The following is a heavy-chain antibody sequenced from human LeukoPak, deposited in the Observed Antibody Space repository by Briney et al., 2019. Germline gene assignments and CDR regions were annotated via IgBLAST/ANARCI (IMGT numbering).Heavy chain of an antibody. V-gene: IGHV4-34*01. CDR1: GGSFSGYY. J-gene: IGHJ5*02. Sequence: PSETLSLTCAVYGGSFSGYYWSWIRQPPGKGLEWIGEINHSGSTNYNPSLKSRVTISVDTSKNQFSLKLSSVTAADTAVYYCASASAGAYGDYLLAYWFDHWGQGTLVTVFS. CDR2: INHSGST. D-gene: IGHD4-17*01. CDR3: ASASAGAYGDYLLAYWFDH.